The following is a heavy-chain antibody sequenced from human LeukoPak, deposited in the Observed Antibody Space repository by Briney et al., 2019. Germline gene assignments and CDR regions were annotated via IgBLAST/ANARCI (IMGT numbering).Heavy chain of an antibody. CDR3: ASGAYYPFDF. V-gene: IGHV1-18*01. CDR1: GYPFSSYG. D-gene: IGHD1-26*01. J-gene: IGHJ4*02. CDR2: ISAYSGNT. Sequence: ASVNVSCKGSGYPFSSYGITWVRQAPGQGLEWVGYISAYSGNTQYGQNVQGRVTMTTETSTSTAYMELRNLRSDDTAGYFCASGAYYPFDFWGQGTLVTVSS.